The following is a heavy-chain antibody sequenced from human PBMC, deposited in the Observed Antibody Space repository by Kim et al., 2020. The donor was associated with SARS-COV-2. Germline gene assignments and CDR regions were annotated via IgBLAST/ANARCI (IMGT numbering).Heavy chain of an antibody. Sequence: GGSLRLSCAASGFSVSSNYLTWVRQAPGKGLELVSVIFSGGSTQYADSVRGRFTISRDNSKNTLYLQMNSLRVEDTAVYFCSRDALLIYWGQGTLGTVSS. CDR1: GFSVSSNY. CDR2: IFSGGST. D-gene: IGHD1-26*01. V-gene: IGHV3-53*01. J-gene: IGHJ4*02. CDR3: SRDALLIY.